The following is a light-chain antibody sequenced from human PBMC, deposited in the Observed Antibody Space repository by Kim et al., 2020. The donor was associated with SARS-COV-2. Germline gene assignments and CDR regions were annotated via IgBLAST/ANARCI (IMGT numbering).Light chain of an antibody. CDR2: EDK. J-gene: IGLJ2*01. Sequence: GKTITISCTRTSGGIASNYVPWYRQRPGSAPILVIFEDKQRPSGVPDRFSGSFDSSSNSASLTISSLETEDEADYYCQSFDGTNVIFGGGTQLTVL. CDR3: QSFDGTNVI. CDR1: SGGIASNY. V-gene: IGLV6-57*03.